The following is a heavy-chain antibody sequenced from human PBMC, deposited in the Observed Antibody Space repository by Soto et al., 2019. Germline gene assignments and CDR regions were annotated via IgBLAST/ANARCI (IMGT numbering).Heavy chain of an antibody. CDR1: GFTFSSYG. CDR3: AKDFGHLGSSSWFYYYYMDV. D-gene: IGHD6-13*01. Sequence: GGSLRLSCAASGFTFSSYGMHWVRQAPGKGLEWVAVISYDGSNKYYADSVKGRFTISRDNSKNTLYLQMNSLRAEDTAVYYCAKDFGHLGSSSWFYYYYMDVWGKGTTVTVSS. V-gene: IGHV3-30*18. CDR2: ISYDGSNK. J-gene: IGHJ6*03.